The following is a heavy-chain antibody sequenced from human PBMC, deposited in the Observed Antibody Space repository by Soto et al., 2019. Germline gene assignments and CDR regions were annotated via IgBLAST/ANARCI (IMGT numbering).Heavy chain of an antibody. Sequence: PGGSLRLSCAASGFTCSGYSVNWVRQDPGKGLEWVSYISSGSRTIYYAESVKGRFTVSRDNARNSQYLQMNSLRDEDPAVYYCAREDILGVRSFDYWGQGTLVTVSS. CDR1: GFTCSGYS. V-gene: IGHV3-48*02. J-gene: IGHJ4*02. CDR2: ISSGSRTI. D-gene: IGHD3-9*01. CDR3: AREDILGVRSFDY.